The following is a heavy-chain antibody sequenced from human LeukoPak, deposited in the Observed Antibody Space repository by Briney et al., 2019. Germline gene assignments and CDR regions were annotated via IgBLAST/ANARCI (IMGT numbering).Heavy chain of an antibody. V-gene: IGHV4-34*01. J-gene: IGHJ5*02. CDR1: GGSFSDYY. CDR3: ARLSSGLDG. CDR2: INHSGRT. D-gene: IGHD3-22*01. Sequence: LETLSLTCTVYGGSFSDYYWTWLRQPPGKWLEWIGEINHSGRTNYNASLRSRVTISIDTSMKQFSLKLSSVTAADSAVYYCARLSSGLDGWGQGTLVTVSS.